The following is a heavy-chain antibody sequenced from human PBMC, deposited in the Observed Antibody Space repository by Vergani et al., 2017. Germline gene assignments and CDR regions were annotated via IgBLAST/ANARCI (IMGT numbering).Heavy chain of an antibody. V-gene: IGHV3-23*01. D-gene: IGHD3-10*01. CDR2: ISGSGGST. CDR1: GFTFSSYA. J-gene: IGHJ4*02. Sequence: EVQLLESGGGLVQPGGSLRLSCAASGFTFSSYAMSWVRQAPGKGLEWVSAISGSGGSTYYADSVKGRFTITRDNSKNTLYLQMNSLRAEDTAVYYCAKDLRMVRGAFDYWGQGTLVTVSS. CDR3: AKDLRMVRGAFDY.